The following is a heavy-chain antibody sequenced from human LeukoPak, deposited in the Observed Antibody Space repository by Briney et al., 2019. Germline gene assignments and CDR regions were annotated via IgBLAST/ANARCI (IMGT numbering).Heavy chain of an antibody. CDR3: AVDIVVVPGWFDP. J-gene: IGHJ5*02. D-gene: IGHD2-2*01. CDR2: INHSGST. CDR1: GGSFSGYY. V-gene: IGHV4-34*01. Sequence: SETLSLTWAVYGGSFSGYYWSWIRQPPGKGLEWIGEINHSGSTNYNPSLKSRVTISVDTSKNQFSLKLSSVAAADTAVYYCAVDIVVVPGWFDPWGQGTLVTVSS.